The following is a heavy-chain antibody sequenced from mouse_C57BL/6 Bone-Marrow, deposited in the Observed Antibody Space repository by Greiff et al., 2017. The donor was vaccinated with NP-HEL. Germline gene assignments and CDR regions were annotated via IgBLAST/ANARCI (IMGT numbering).Heavy chain of an antibody. V-gene: IGHV1-42*01. Sequence: EVQLQQSGPELVKPGASVKISCKASGYSFTGYYMNWVKQSPEKSLEWIGEINPSTGGTTYNQKFKAKATLTVDKSSSTAYMQLKCLTSEDSAVYYCARDWFAYWGQGTLVTVSA. J-gene: IGHJ3*01. CDR1: GYSFTGYY. CDR2: INPSTGGT. CDR3: ARDWFAY.